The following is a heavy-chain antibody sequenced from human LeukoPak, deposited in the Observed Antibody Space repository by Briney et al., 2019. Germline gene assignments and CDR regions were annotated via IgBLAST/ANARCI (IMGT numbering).Heavy chain of an antibody. CDR1: GGSISSYY. Sequence: PSETLSLTCTVSGGSISSYYWSWIRQPPGKGLEWIGYIYYSGSTNYNPSLESRVTISVDTSKNQFPLKLSSVTAADTAVYYCARDGSAYPYYYYYGMDVWGQGTTVTVSS. J-gene: IGHJ6*02. CDR3: ARDGSAYPYYYYYGMDV. D-gene: IGHD6-6*01. V-gene: IGHV4-59*01. CDR2: IYYSGST.